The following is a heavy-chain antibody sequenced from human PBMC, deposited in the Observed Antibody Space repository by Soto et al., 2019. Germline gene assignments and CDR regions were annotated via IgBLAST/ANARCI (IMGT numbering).Heavy chain of an antibody. CDR3: ARRGEGYFDY. Sequence: EVQLLESGGGLVRPGGSLTLSCAASGFTFSDYTMTWVRQAPGKVLECISVILADFNTYYAGSVRGRFTISRDNSKNTLSLEMDSLRAEDTAVYYCARRGEGYFDYWGQGALVTVSS. V-gene: IGHV3-23*03. CDR1: GFTFSDYT. J-gene: IGHJ4*02. CDR2: ILADFNT.